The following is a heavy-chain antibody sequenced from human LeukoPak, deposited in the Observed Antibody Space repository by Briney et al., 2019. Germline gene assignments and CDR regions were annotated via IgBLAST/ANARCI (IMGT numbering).Heavy chain of an antibody. D-gene: IGHD2-2*01. CDR1: GGSISSSSYY. Sequence: PSETLSLTCTVSGGSISSSSYYWGWLRQSPGKGLEWVGSIYYSGNTYYNPSLKSRVTISVDSSKKQFSLKLTSVTAADTAVCYCAACSASCQLYFDYWGQGTLVTVSS. CDR2: IYYSGNT. CDR3: AACSASCQLYFDY. J-gene: IGHJ4*02. V-gene: IGHV4-39*01.